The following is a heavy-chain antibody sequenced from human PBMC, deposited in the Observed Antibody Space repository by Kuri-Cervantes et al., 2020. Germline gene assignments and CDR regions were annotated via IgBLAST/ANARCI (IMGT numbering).Heavy chain of an antibody. V-gene: IGHV3-30*01. CDR3: ARNDNGDFNDAFDI. Sequence: GESLKISCAASGFTFSSYAMHWVRQAPGKGLEWVAVISYDGSNKYYADSVKGRFTISRDNSKNTLYLQMNSLRAEDTAVYYCARNDNGDFNDAFDIWGQGTMVTVSS. CDR2: ISYDGSNK. J-gene: IGHJ3*02. CDR1: GFTFSSYA. D-gene: IGHD4-17*01.